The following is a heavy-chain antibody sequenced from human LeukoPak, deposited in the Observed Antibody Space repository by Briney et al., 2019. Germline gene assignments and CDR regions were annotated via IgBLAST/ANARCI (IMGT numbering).Heavy chain of an antibody. D-gene: IGHD1-26*01. Sequence: PSETLSLTCTVSGGSISSSGYYWGWIRQPPGKGLEWIASIYYSGSTYYNPSLKSRVTISVDTSKNQLSLKLSSLTAADTVVYYCARHEYSGSYYGLSWFDPWGQGTLVTVSS. CDR3: ARHEYSGSYYGLSWFDP. J-gene: IGHJ5*02. CDR2: IYYSGST. CDR1: GGSISSSGYY. V-gene: IGHV4-39*01.